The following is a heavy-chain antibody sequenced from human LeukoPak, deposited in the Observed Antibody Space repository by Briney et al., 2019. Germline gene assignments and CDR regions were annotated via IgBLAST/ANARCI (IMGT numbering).Heavy chain of an antibody. CDR3: ARSVHVVAAFDASDI. V-gene: IGHV4-31*03. Sequence: PSETLSLTCTVSGGSISSGGYYWSWIRQHPGKGLEWIGYIYYSGSTYYNPSLKSRVTISVDTSKNQFSLKLSSVTAADTAVYYCARSVHVVAAFDASDIWGQGTMVTVSS. CDR1: GGSISSGGYY. D-gene: IGHD2-15*01. J-gene: IGHJ3*02. CDR2: IYYSGST.